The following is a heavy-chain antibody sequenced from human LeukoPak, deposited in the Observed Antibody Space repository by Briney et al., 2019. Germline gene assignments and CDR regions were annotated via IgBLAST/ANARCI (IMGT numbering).Heavy chain of an antibody. J-gene: IGHJ4*02. V-gene: IGHV1-2*04. Sequence: ASVKVSCKASGYTFTGYYMHWVRQAPGRGLEWMGWINPNSGGTNYAQKFQGWVTMTRDTSISTAYMELSRLGSDDTAVYYCARAYSYGRTLADYWGQGTLVTVSS. D-gene: IGHD5-18*01. CDR1: GYTFTGYY. CDR2: INPNSGGT. CDR3: ARAYSYGRTLADY.